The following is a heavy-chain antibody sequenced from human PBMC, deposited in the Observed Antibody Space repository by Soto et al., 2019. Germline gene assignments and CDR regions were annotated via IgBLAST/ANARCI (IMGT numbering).Heavy chain of an antibody. CDR2: ISGSGGST. V-gene: IGHV3-23*01. CDR3: AKAEYSSGCSQIDY. D-gene: IGHD6-19*01. J-gene: IGHJ4*02. CDR1: VFTFSSYA. Sequence: EVQLLESGGGLVQPGGSLRLSCAASVFTFSSYAMNWVRQAPGKGLEWVSGISGSGGSTYYADSVKGRFTISRDNSKNTLYLQMNSLRAEDTAVYYCAKAEYSSGCSQIDYWGQGTLVTVSS.